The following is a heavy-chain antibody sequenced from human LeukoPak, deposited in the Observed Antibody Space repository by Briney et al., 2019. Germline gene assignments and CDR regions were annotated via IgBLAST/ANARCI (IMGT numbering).Heavy chain of an antibody. J-gene: IGHJ6*03. D-gene: IGHD3-10*01. Sequence: SETLSLTCTVSGGSISSGSFYWSWIRQPAGKGLEWIGRIYTTGSTNYNPSLKSRVTISLDTSKNQFSLKLSSVTAADTAVYYCARITYYYGSGSYTPPYYYYYYMDVWGKGTTVTISS. V-gene: IGHV4-61*02. CDR1: GGSISSGSFY. CDR3: ARITYYYGSGSYTPPYYYYYYMDV. CDR2: IYTTGST.